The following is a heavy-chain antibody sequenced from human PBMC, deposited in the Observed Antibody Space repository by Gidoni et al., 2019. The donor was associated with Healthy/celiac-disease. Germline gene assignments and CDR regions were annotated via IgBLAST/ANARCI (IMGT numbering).Heavy chain of an antibody. CDR2: IKSKTDGGTT. J-gene: IGHJ6*02. D-gene: IGHD3-3*01. CDR3: TTGLLRFSDYYYYYGMDV. Sequence: EVQLVESGGGLVKPGGSLRLSCAASGFTFSNAWMSWVRQAPGKGLEWVGRIKSKTDGGTTDYAAPVKGRFTISRDDSKNTLYLQMNSLKTEDTAVYYCTTGLLRFSDYYYYYGMDVWGQGTTVTVSS. CDR1: GFTFSNAW. V-gene: IGHV3-15*01.